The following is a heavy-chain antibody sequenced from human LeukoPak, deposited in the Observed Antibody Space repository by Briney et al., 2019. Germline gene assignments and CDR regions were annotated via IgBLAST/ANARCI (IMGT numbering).Heavy chain of an antibody. CDR2: ISSSSSTI. CDR3: AKDLSSGVVH. CDR1: GFTFSSYS. Sequence: PGGSLRLSCAASGFTFSSYSMNWVRQAPGKGLEWVSYISSSSSTIYYADSVKGRFTISRDNSKNTLYLQMNSLRAEDTAVYYCAKDLSSGVVHWGQGTLVTVSS. J-gene: IGHJ4*02. D-gene: IGHD6-19*01. V-gene: IGHV3-48*01.